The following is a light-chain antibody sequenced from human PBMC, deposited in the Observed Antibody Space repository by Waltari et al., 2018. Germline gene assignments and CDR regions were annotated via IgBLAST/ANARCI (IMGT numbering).Light chain of an antibody. Sequence: QTVVTQEPSLSVSPGGTVTLTCALSSGSLSTTSYATWYKQTPGQAPRTRVYKANSRSSGVPDRFSGSILGNTAALTITGAQADDESYYYCALYMGSVIWVFGGGTRLTVL. CDR3: ALYMGSVIWV. J-gene: IGLJ3*02. CDR1: SGSLSTTSY. CDR2: KAN. V-gene: IGLV8-61*01.